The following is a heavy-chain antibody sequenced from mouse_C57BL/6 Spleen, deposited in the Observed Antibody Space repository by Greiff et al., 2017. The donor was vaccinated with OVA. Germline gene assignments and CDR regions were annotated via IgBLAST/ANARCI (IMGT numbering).Heavy chain of an antibody. CDR3: ARGLGRGYFDY. V-gene: IGHV5-4*01. CDR1: GFTFSSYA. Sequence: EVHLVESGGGLVKPGGSLKLSCAASGFTFSSYAMSWVRQTPEKRLEWVATISDGGSYTYYPDNVKGRFTISRDNAKNNLYLQMSHLKSEDTAMYYCARGLGRGYFDYWGQGTTLTVSS. D-gene: IGHD4-1*01. CDR2: ISDGGSYT. J-gene: IGHJ2*01.